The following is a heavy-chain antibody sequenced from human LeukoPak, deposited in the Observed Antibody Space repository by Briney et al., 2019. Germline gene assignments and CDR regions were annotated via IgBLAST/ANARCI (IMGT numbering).Heavy chain of an antibody. V-gene: IGHV3-7*03. CDR1: GFTFSSYW. Sequence: GGSLRLSCAVSGFTFSSYWMTWVRQAPGKGLEWVASINHNGNVNYYVDSVKGRFTISRDNAKNSLYLQMSNLRAEDTAVYFCARGGGLDVWGQGATVTVSS. CDR3: ARGGGLDV. CDR2: INHNGNVN. J-gene: IGHJ6*02. D-gene: IGHD3-16*01.